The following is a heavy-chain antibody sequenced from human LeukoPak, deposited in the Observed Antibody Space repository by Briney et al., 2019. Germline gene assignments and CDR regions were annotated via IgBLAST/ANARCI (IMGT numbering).Heavy chain of an antibody. CDR1: GFTFGSRA. J-gene: IGHJ4*02. V-gene: IGHV3-30*04. Sequence: SGGSLGLSCAASGFTFGSRAMHWVRQAPGKGLEWIAVMSHDETTIYYADSVKGRFTISRDNSVNTLYLQMNSLKTEDTAVYYCTTDRVLWFGESPYYFDYWGQGTLVTVSS. CDR3: TTDRVLWFGESPYYFDY. CDR2: MSHDETTI. D-gene: IGHD3-10*01.